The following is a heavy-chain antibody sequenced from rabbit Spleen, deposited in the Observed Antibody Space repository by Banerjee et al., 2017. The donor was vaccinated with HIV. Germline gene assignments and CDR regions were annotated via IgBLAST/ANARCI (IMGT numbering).Heavy chain of an antibody. CDR3: ARDLAGVIGWNFNL. Sequence: QEQLVESGGGLVKPGTSLTLICTAAGFSFSSGYDISWVRQAPGKGLEWIGFIYTGSSGSTYYASWASGRFTISKTSSTTVTLQVTRLTDADTATYFCARDLAGVIGWNFNLWGPGTLVTV. CDR1: GFSFSSGYD. CDR2: IYTGSSGST. V-gene: IGHV1S45*01. D-gene: IGHD4-1*01. J-gene: IGHJ4*01.